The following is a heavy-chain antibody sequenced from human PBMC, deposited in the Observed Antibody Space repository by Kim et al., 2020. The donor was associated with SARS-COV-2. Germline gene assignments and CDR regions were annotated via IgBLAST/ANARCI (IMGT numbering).Heavy chain of an antibody. Sequence: GGSLRLSCAASGFTFSGYAMSWVRQAPGKGLEWVSGISGSGGITYLADSVKGRFTISRDNSKNALYLQMNSLRAEDTAVYYCARDRNLLVDNISGYFDYWGQGTLVTVSS. V-gene: IGHV3-23*01. CDR1: GFTFSGYA. CDR3: ARDRNLLVDNISGYFDY. CDR2: ISGSGGIT. J-gene: IGHJ4*02. D-gene: IGHD2-8*02.